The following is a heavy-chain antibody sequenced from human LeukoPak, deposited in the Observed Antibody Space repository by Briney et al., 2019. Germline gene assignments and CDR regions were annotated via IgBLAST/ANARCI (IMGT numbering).Heavy chain of an antibody. J-gene: IGHJ6*02. CDR1: GFTFDDYA. Sequence: GGSLRLSCAASGFTFDDYAMHWVRQAPGKGLECVSGISWNSGSIGYADSVKVRFTISRDNAKNSLYLQMNSMRVEDTALYDCASGYCSGGSCYPQKGDYSYYGMDVWGQGTTVTVSS. D-gene: IGHD2-15*01. CDR3: ASGYCSGGSCYPQKGDYSYYGMDV. CDR2: ISWNSGSI. V-gene: IGHV3-9*01.